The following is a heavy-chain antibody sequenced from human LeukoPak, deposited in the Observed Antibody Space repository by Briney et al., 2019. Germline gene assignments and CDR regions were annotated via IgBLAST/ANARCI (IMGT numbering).Heavy chain of an antibody. CDR2: ISGSGGST. J-gene: IGHJ5*02. Sequence: GGSLRLSCAASGFTFSNYAMTWVRQAPGKGLEWVSSISGSGGSTYYADSVKGRFTISRDNSKNTLYLQMNSLRAEDTAVYYFARHDYIGWFDPWGQGTLVTVSS. CDR1: GFTFSNYA. D-gene: IGHD3-16*01. CDR3: ARHDYIGWFDP. V-gene: IGHV3-23*01.